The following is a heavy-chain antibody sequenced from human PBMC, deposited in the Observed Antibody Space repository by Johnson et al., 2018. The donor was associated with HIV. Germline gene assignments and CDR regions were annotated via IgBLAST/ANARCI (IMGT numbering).Heavy chain of an antibody. D-gene: IGHD4-11*01. J-gene: IGHJ3*02. CDR3: AKPNTVTTFGPPNDAFDI. V-gene: IGHV3-30*02. Sequence: QVQLVESGGGVVQPGGSLRLSCAASGFTFSSYGMHWVRQAPGKGLEWVAFIRYDGSNKSYAESVKGRLTISRDNSKNTLYLQMNSLRAEDTAVYYCAKPNTVTTFGPPNDAFDIWGQGTMVTVSS. CDR1: GFTFSSYG. CDR2: IRYDGSNK.